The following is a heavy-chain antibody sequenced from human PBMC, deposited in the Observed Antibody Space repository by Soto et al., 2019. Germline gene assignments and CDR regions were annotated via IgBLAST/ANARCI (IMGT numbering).Heavy chain of an antibody. CDR2: ISPRSDYI. J-gene: IGHJ6*02. D-gene: IGHD3-16*01. CDR1: GFDFSDFS. Sequence: PGGSLRLSCVVSGFDFSDFSINWVRQAPGKGLEWVSSISPRSDYIYYADSLKGRFTVSRDNAKKSLFLQMNSLRADDTAVYYCAREKRHNLLGERFGMDVWGQGTTVSVSS. V-gene: IGHV3-21*01. CDR3: AREKRHNLLGERFGMDV.